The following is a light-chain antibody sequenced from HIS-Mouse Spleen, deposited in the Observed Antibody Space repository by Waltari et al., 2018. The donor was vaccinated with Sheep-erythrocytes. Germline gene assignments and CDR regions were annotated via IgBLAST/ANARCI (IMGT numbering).Light chain of an antibody. CDR3: CSSAGSYNHV. Sequence: QSALTQPRSVSGSPGQSVTISCTGTSSDVGGYNYVSWYQQHPGKAPKLRIYDVSKRPSGVPDRFSGSKSGNTASLTISGLQAEDEADDYCCSSAGSYNHVFATGTKVTVL. V-gene: IGLV2-11*01. CDR1: SSDVGGYNY. J-gene: IGLJ1*01. CDR2: DVS.